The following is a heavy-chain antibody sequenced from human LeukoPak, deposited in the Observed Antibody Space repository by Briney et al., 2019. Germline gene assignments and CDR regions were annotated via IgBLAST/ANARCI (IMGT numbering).Heavy chain of an antibody. CDR1: GYTFTGYY. J-gene: IGHJ4*02. CDR3: ARATPLYCSSTACLFDY. CDR2: INPNSGDT. D-gene: IGHD2-2*01. Sequence: ASVKVSCKASGYTFTGYYMHWVRQAPGQGFEWMGWINPNSGDTNYAQKFQGRVTMTRDTSISTAHMELSRLRSVDTAVYYCARATPLYCSSTACLFDYWGQGTLVTVSS. V-gene: IGHV1-2*02.